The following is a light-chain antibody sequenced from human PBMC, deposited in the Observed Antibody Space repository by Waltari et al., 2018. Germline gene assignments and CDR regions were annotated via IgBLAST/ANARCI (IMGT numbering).Light chain of an antibody. CDR1: SGSVSTSHY. V-gene: IGLV8-61*01. J-gene: IGLJ3*02. Sequence: QTVVTQEPSFAVSPGGTVTLTCGLSSGSVSTSHYPRWYQQIPGQTPRPLIYRTNTRSPGVPDRFSGSILAKKSALTSTGAQAGDESDYYCVLFLPSGISVVGGGTKVTVL. CDR2: RTN. CDR3: VLFLPSGISV.